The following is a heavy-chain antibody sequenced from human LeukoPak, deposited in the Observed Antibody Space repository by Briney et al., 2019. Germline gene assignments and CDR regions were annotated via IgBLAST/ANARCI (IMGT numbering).Heavy chain of an antibody. J-gene: IGHJ1*01. CDR1: GDSISSSNVY. D-gene: IGHD2-15*01. CDR2: VYYGGNT. CDR3: VGGRAEYFQI. V-gene: IGHV4-39*01. Sequence: SETLSLTCSVSGDSISSSNVYWGWIRQSPGKGLDWIGSVYYGGNTFYSPTLRSRLTISVDTSKNQFSLRLSSITATDTAVYYCVGGRAEYFQIWGQGSVVTVSS.